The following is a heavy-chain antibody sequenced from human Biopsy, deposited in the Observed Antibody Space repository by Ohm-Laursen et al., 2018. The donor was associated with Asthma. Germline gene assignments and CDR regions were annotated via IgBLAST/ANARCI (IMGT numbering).Heavy chain of an antibody. CDR1: GYTFISFA. V-gene: IGHV1-3*04. CDR3: ARTYYDFLTGQVKDVFGV. J-gene: IGHJ3*01. Sequence: GASVKVSCKASGYTFISFAIHWVRQAPRQRLEWMGWVNTGNGDTKYSQKFQGRVTITRDTSASTAYMELRSLRSEDTATYYCARTYYDFLTGQVKDVFGVWGQGTMVTVSS. D-gene: IGHD3-9*01. CDR2: VNTGNGDT.